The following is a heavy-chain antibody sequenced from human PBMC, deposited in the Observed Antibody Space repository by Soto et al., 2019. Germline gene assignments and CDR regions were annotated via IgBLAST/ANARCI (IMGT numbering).Heavy chain of an antibody. Sequence: SETLSLTCTVSGDSISSYYWSWIRQPPGEGLEWIGYIYYSGSTNYNPSLKSRVTISVDTSKNQFSLKLSSVTAADTAVYYCARQEGDYYGSGSYPFDYWGQGTLVTVSS. CDR2: IYYSGST. V-gene: IGHV4-59*08. J-gene: IGHJ4*02. D-gene: IGHD3-10*01. CDR1: GDSISSYY. CDR3: ARQEGDYYGSGSYPFDY.